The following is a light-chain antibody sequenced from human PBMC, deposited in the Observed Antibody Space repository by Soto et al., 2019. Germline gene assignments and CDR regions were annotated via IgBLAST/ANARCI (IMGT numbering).Light chain of an antibody. V-gene: IGLV2-14*01. CDR1: SSDVGGYNY. Sequence: QSALTQPASVSGSPGQSITISCTGTSSDVGGYNYVSWYQQHPGKAPKLMIYEVTNRPSGVSNRFSGSKSGNTASLTISGLQADDEADYYCSSYTSSITYVFGTGTTLTVL. CDR3: SSYTSSITYV. CDR2: EVT. J-gene: IGLJ1*01.